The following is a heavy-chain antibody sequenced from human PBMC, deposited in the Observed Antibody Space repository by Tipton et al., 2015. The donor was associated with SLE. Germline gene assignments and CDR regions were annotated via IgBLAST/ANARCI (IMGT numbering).Heavy chain of an antibody. CDR1: GFIFSNYG. CDR3: ARGDGLTYYYDSSGSDY. V-gene: IGHV3-33*01. CDR2: IWYDGSNK. Sequence: SLRLSCAASGFIFSNYGMHWVRQAPGKGLEWVAVIWYDGSNKYYTDSVKARFTISRDNSKNTLYLQMNSLRAEDTAVYYCARGDGLTYYYDSSGSDYWGQGTLVTVSS. J-gene: IGHJ4*02. D-gene: IGHD3-22*01.